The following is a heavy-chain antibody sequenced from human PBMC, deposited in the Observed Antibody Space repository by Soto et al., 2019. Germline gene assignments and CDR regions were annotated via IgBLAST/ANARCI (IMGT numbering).Heavy chain of an antibody. D-gene: IGHD6-19*01. CDR2: IKHSVSS. V-gene: IGHV4-34*01. Sequence: SETLSLTCAVYAGSFSHYYWNWIRQSPGKGLEWIGKIKHSVSSNYNPSLRSRVSISVDMSKNQFSLRLTSVTAADTAVYYCARGGSSDWQVALDIWGQGTMVPVSS. CDR3: ARGGSSDWQVALDI. J-gene: IGHJ3*02. CDR1: AGSFSHYY.